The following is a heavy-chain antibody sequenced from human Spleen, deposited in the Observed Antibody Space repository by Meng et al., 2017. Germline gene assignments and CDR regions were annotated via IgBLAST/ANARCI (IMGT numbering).Heavy chain of an antibody. CDR1: GYTFTDYY. V-gene: IGHV1-2*02. D-gene: IGHD6-19*01. J-gene: IGHJ1*01. CDR2: INPNSGGT. Sequence: ASVKVSCKASGYTFTDYYLHWVRQAPGQGLEWMGWINPNSGGTNYAQKFQGRVTMTSDTSISTAYMELSSLRSDDTAVYYCTRLRDKSGWPEHFQHWGQGTLVTVSS. CDR3: TRLRDKSGWPEHFQH.